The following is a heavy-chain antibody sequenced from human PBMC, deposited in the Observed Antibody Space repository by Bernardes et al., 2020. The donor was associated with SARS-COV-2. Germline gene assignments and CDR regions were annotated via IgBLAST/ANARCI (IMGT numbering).Heavy chain of an antibody. Sequence: SVKVSCKASGFTFTRSAVQWVRQARGQRLEWIGWIDVGSGKTKYAQKFQDRVTITRDMSTRTAYMELSSLRSEDTAVYYCASCAGDCYLYYYYYGMGVGGQAPTVAVSS. J-gene: IGHJ6*02. CDR1: GFTFTRSA. D-gene: IGHD2-21*01. CDR2: IDVGSGKT. CDR3: ASCAGDCYLYYYYYGMGV. V-gene: IGHV1-58*01.